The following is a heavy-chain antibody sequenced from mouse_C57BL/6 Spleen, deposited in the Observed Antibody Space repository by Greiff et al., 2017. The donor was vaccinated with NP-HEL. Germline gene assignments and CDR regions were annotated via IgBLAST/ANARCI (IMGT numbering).Heavy chain of an antibody. V-gene: IGHV1-81*01. CDR1: GYTFTSYG. D-gene: IGHD2-5*01. CDR3: ARSGAYYSNYDYFDY. Sequence: QVQLKESGAELARPGASVKLSCKASGYTFTSYGISWVKQRTGQGLEWIGEIYPRSGNTYYNEKFKGKATLTADKSSSTAYMELRSLTSEDSAVYFCARSGAYYSNYDYFDYWGQGTTLTVSS. CDR2: IYPRSGNT. J-gene: IGHJ2*01.